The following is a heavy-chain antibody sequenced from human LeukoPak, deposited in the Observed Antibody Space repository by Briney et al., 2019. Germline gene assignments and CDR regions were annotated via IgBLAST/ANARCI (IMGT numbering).Heavy chain of an antibody. CDR1: GGSISTYY. CDR3: ARSKDLDAFDI. J-gene: IGHJ3*02. V-gene: IGHV4-59*01. CDR2: IYHSGTT. Sequence: SETLSLTCTVSGGSISTYYWSWIRQSPGKGLQWLGYIYHSGTTTYNPSLKSRVTISVDTSKNQFSLKLSSVTAADTAVYYCARSKDLDAFDIWGQGTMVTVSS.